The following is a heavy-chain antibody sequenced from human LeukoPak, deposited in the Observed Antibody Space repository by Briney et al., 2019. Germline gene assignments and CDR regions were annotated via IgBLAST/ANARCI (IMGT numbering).Heavy chain of an antibody. CDR3: ARGIAAAGPFWYFDF. CDR1: GYSFAKYW. V-gene: IGHV5-51*01. CDR2: IYGGDSET. J-gene: IGHJ2*01. Sequence: GESLQISCRGSGYSFAKYWIAWVRQVPGKGLEWMGFIYGGDSETKYSPSFQGQVTISVDRSISTAYLQWSSLKASDTAIYYCARGIAAAGPFWYFDFWGRGTLVTVSS. D-gene: IGHD6-13*01.